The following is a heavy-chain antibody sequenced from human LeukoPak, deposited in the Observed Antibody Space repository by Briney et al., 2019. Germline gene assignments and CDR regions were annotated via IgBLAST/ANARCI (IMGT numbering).Heavy chain of an antibody. V-gene: IGHV3-21*01. J-gene: IGHJ6*02. D-gene: IGHD2-2*01. CDR1: GIIFRDAW. CDR2: ISSSSSYI. Sequence: GGSLRLSCVVSGIIFRDAWMNWVRQTPGKGLEWVSSISSSSSYIYYADSVKGRFTISRNNAKNSLYLQMNSLRAEDTAVYYCARDQYQYYYGMDVWGQGTTVTVSS. CDR3: ARDQYQYYYGMDV.